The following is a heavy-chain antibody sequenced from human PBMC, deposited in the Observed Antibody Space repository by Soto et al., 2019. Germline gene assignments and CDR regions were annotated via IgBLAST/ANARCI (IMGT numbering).Heavy chain of an antibody. J-gene: IGHJ4*02. CDR1: GYTFTRYD. CDR2: MNPNSGNT. V-gene: IGHV1-8*01. D-gene: IGHD1-26*01. CDR3: ARVRRELPNECFDY. Sequence: SVKVSCKASGYTFTRYDINWVRQATRQGLEWMGWMNPNSGNTGYAQKFQGRVTMTRNTSISTAYMELSSLRSEDTAVYYCARVRRELPNECFDYWGQGTLVTVSS.